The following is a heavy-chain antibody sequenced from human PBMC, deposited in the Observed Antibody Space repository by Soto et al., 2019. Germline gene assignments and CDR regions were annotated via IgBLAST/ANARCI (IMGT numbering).Heavy chain of an antibody. CDR1: GFTFSSYA. CDR2: ISGSGGST. D-gene: IGHD2-8*01. Sequence: GGSLRLSCAASGFTFSSYAMSWVRQAPGKGLEWVSAISGSGGSTYYADSVKGRFTISRDNSKNTLYLQMNSLRAEDTAVYYCAKGPHIVLMVYANYYFDYWGQGTLVTVSS. J-gene: IGHJ4*02. V-gene: IGHV3-23*01. CDR3: AKGPHIVLMVYANYYFDY.